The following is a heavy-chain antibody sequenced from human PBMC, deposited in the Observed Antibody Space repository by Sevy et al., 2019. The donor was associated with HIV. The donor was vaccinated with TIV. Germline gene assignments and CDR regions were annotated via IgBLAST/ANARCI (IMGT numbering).Heavy chain of an antibody. J-gene: IGHJ6*03. CDR3: AREVVVTDTYYYYYYMDV. Sequence: SETLSLTCTVSGGSISSYYWSWNRQPPGKGLEWIGYIYYSGSTNYNPTLKSRVTISVDTSKNQFSLKLSSVTAADTAVYYCAREVVVTDTYYYYYYMDVWDKGTTVTVSS. V-gene: IGHV4-59*01. CDR2: IYYSGST. CDR1: GGSISSYY. D-gene: IGHD2-21*02.